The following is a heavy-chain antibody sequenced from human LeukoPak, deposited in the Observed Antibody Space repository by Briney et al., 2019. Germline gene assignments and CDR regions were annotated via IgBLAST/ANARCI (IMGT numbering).Heavy chain of an antibody. CDR2: MYYTGDT. V-gene: IGHV4-59*01. Sequence: SETLSLTCTVSGASIRNFYWSWVRQPPGKELEWIGYMYYTGDTTYNPSLKSRVTISVDTSKNQFSLRLSSVTAADTAVYYCARGVSASSFDYWGPGTLVSVSS. J-gene: IGHJ4*02. CDR3: ARGVSASSFDY. CDR1: GASIRNFY.